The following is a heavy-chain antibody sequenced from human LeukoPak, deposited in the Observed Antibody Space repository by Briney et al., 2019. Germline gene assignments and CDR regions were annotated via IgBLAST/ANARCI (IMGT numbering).Heavy chain of an antibody. V-gene: IGHV3-7*03. CDR3: ARGPNSGYSWLDP. J-gene: IGHJ5*02. CDR2: IKQDGSEK. D-gene: IGHD5-12*01. Sequence: GGSLRLSCEASGFTLSKFWMNWVRQAPGKGLEWVANIKQDGSEKRYVDSVKGRFSISRDNTKNSLYLQMSSLRAEDTAVYYCARGPNSGYSWLDPWGQGTLVTASS. CDR1: GFTLSKFW.